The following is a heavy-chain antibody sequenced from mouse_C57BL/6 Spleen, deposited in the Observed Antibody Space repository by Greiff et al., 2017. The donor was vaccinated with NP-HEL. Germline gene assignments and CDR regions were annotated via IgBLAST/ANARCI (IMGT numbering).Heavy chain of an antibody. CDR2: IWSGGST. CDR1: GFSLTSYG. CDR3: AREREDGYYWYFDV. Sequence: GKLQQSGPGLVQPSQSLSITCTVSGFSLTSYGVHWVRQSPGKGLEWLGVIWSGGSTDYNAAFISRLSISKDNSKSQVFFKMNSLQADDTAIYYCAREREDGYYWYFDVWGTGTTVTVSS. D-gene: IGHD2-3*01. J-gene: IGHJ1*03. V-gene: IGHV2-2*01.